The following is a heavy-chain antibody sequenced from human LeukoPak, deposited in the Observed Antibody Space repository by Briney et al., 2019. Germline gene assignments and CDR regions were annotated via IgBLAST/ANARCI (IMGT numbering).Heavy chain of an antibody. CDR3: ARVNRYYYYMDV. Sequence: GGSLRHSCAASGFTFSSYWMSWVRQAPGKGLEWVSYISSSGSTIYYADSVKGRFTISRDNAKNSLYLQMNSLRAEDTAVYYCARVNRYYYYMDVWGKGTTVTVSS. V-gene: IGHV3-48*04. J-gene: IGHJ6*03. CDR2: ISSSGSTI. CDR1: GFTFSSYW.